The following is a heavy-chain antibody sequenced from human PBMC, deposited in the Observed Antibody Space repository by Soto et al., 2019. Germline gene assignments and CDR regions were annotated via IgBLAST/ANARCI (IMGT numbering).Heavy chain of an antibody. Sequence: EVQLVESGGGLVQPGGSLRLSCVASGFTFRSYWMHWVRQAPGKGLVWVSHINGDGSTTSSADSVKGRFTISRDNAKNTVYLQRNILRDEDTAVYYCARGGGYSYGYIGYWGQGSLVTVSS. D-gene: IGHD5-18*01. CDR3: ARGGGYSYGYIGY. V-gene: IGHV3-74*01. CDR1: GFTFRSYW. J-gene: IGHJ4*02. CDR2: INGDGSTT.